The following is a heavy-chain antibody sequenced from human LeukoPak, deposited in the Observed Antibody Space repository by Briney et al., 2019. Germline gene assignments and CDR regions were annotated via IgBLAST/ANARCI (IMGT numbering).Heavy chain of an antibody. CDR1: GFTFSSYE. D-gene: IGHD6-13*01. J-gene: IGHJ3*02. Sequence: PGGPLRLSCAASGFTFSSYEMNWVRQAPGKGLEWVSYISSSGSTIYYADSVKGRFTISRDNAKNSLYLQMNSLRAEDTAVYYCAREEGGSSWYGDAFDIWGQGTMVTVSS. CDR3: AREEGGSSWYGDAFDI. V-gene: IGHV3-48*03. CDR2: ISSSGSTI.